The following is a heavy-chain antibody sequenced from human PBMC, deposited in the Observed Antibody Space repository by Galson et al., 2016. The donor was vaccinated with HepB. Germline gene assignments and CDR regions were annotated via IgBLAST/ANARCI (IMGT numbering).Heavy chain of an antibody. V-gene: IGHV3-30*18. CDR1: GFVFSNLG. Sequence: SLRLSCAASGFVFSNLGLSWVRQAPGKGLEWVAGISYDGSKKYYADSVKGRLTISRDNSKNTLYLQMNSLRAEDTAVYYCAKDATDISGYFYRLGLLDNWGQGTLVTVSS. D-gene: IGHD3-22*01. J-gene: IGHJ4*02. CDR2: ISYDGSKK. CDR3: AKDATDISGYFYRLGLLDN.